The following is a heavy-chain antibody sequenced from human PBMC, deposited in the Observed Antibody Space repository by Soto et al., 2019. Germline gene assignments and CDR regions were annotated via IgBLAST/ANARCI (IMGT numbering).Heavy chain of an antibody. CDR2: IYHTGVT. V-gene: IGHV4-61*01. J-gene: IGHJ4*02. CDR1: GGSVSIGTYY. D-gene: IGHD2-2*01. CDR3: ARTARVPDF. Sequence: SETLSLTCTVPGGSVSIGTYYWSWFRQPPGQGLESLGYIYHTGVTNSNPSLRGRLSISIDTAKNQSSLKLSSVTSADTAIYYCARTARVPDFWGPGILVTVSS.